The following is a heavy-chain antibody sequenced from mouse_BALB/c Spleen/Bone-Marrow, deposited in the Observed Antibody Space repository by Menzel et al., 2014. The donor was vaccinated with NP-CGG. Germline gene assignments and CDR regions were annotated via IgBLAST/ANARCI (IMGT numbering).Heavy chain of an antibody. CDR1: GFTFSNYG. J-gene: IGHJ4*01. Sequence: EVMLVESGGDLVKPGGSLKLSCAASGFTFSNYGMSWVRQTPDKRLEWVATISSGGSYTYYPDSVKGRFTISRDNAKITLYLQMSSLKSEDTAMYYCARRDGGPMDYWGQGTSVTVSS. CDR2: ISSGGSYT. V-gene: IGHV5-6*02. D-gene: IGHD2-3*01. CDR3: ARRDGGPMDY.